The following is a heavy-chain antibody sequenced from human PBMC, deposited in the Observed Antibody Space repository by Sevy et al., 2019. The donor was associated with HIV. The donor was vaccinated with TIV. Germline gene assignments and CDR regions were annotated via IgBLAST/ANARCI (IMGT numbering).Heavy chain of an antibody. Sequence: GGSLRLSCTASGFTFGDYAMSWVRQAPGKGLEWVGFIRSKAYGGTTDYAASAKGRFTISRDDSKSIAYLQMNSLKTEDTAVCYCTRDPIQSSGTLARFFDYWGQRTLVTVSS. V-gene: IGHV3-49*04. J-gene: IGHJ4*02. D-gene: IGHD1-1*01. CDR2: IRSKAYGGTT. CDR3: TRDPIQSSGTLARFFDY. CDR1: GFTFGDYA.